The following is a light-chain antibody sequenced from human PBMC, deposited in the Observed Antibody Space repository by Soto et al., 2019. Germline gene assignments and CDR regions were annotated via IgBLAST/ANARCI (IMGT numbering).Light chain of an antibody. CDR2: EGI. CDR3: CSYAGSGTDNYV. CDR1: SSDIGTYNL. J-gene: IGLJ1*01. V-gene: IGLV2-23*01. Sequence: QSLLTHPASLSGSPGQSITISCTGTSSDIGTYNLVSWYQHHPGKAPKLMIYEGIKRPSGVSNRFSGSKSGNTAFLTISGLQAEDEADYYCCSYAGSGTDNYVFGSGTKVTVL.